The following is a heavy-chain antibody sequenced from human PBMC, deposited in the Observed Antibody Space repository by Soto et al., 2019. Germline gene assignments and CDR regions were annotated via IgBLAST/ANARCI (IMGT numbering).Heavy chain of an antibody. J-gene: IGHJ3*02. V-gene: IGHV3-23*01. CDR2: ISGSGGST. CDR1: GFTFSSYA. Sequence: EVQLLESGGGLVQPGGSLRLSCAASGFTFSSYAMSWVRQAPGKGLEWVSAISGSGGSTYYADSVKGRFTISRDNSKNTLYLQTNSLRAEDTAVYYCAKDPQLVLDAFDIGGQGTMVTVSS. D-gene: IGHD6-13*01. CDR3: AKDPQLVLDAFDI.